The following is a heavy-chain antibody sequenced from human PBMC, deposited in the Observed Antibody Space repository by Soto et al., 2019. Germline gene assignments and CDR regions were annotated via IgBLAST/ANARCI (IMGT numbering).Heavy chain of an antibody. CDR2: INPNSGGT. CDR1: GYTFTGYY. V-gene: IGHV1-2*04. CDR3: ARDRGYSYGSYYYYYGMDV. Sequence: ASVKVSCKASGYTFTGYYMHCVRQAPGQVLEWMGWINPNSGGTNYAQKFQGWVTMTRDTSISTAYMELSRLRSDDTAVYYCARDRGYSYGSYYYYYGMDVWGQGTTVTVS. D-gene: IGHD5-18*01. J-gene: IGHJ6*02.